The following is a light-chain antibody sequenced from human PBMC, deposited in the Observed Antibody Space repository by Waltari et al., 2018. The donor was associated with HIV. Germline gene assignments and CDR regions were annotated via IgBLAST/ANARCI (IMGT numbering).Light chain of an antibody. CDR2: DVS. Sequence: PGERATLSCRASQSVGSVLAWYQQKPGQAPRLLMYDVSKRATDIPARFSGSGSGTDFTLTISSVEPEDFAVYYCQQRSNRPRGYSFGQGTKVE. V-gene: IGKV3-11*01. CDR3: QQRSNRPRGYS. J-gene: IGKJ2*03. CDR1: QSVGSV.